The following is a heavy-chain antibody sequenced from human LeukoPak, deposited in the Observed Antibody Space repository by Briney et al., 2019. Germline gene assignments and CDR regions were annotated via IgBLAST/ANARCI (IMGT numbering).Heavy chain of an antibody. V-gene: IGHV1-2*06. CDR1: GYTFTGYY. CDR3: ARTRSGYSYGYPGYFQH. CDR2: INPNSGGT. Sequence: GASVKVSCKASGYTFTGYYMHWVRQAPGQGLEWMGRINPNSGGTNYAQKFQGRVTMTRDTSITTAYMELSRLTSDDTAVYYCARTRSGYSYGYPGYFQHWGQGTLVTVSS. D-gene: IGHD5-18*01. J-gene: IGHJ1*01.